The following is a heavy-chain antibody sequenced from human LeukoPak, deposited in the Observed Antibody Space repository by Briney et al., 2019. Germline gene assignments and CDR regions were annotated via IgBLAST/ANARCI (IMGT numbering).Heavy chain of an antibody. CDR3: ARRNYDSSGYPGDYYYYMDV. J-gene: IGHJ6*03. CDR2: INHRGST. Sequence: SETLSLTCAVYGGSFSGYYWSWIRQPPGKGLEWIGEINHRGSTNYNPSLKSRVTISLDTSKNQFSLKLSSVTAADTAVYYCARRNYDSSGYPGDYYYYMDVWGKGTTVTVSS. V-gene: IGHV4-34*01. CDR1: GGSFSGYY. D-gene: IGHD3-22*01.